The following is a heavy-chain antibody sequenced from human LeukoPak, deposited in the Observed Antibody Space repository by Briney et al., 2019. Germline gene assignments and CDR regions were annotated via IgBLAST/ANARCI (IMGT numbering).Heavy chain of an antibody. CDR2: IYTSGST. D-gene: IGHD5-24*01. J-gene: IGHJ4*02. CDR3: AREREGGESGPEYFDY. CDR1: GGSISCYY. V-gene: IGHV4-4*07. Sequence: SETLPLTCTVSGGSISCYYWSWIRQPAGKGLEWIGRIYTSGSTNYNPSLKSRVTMSVDTSKNQFSLKLSSVTAADTAVYYCAREREGGESGPEYFDYWGQGTLVTVSS.